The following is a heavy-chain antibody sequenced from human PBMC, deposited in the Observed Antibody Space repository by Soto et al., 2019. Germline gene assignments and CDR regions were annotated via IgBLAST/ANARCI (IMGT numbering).Heavy chain of an antibody. Sequence: PGGSLRLSCAASGFTVNSNYMSWVRQAPGKGLEWVSVIYSDGSTYYADSVKGRFIISRDNSNNTLYFQMNSLRAEDTAVYYCAKEGYCSNTRCRPDYWGQGTLVTVSS. D-gene: IGHD2-2*01. CDR2: IYSDGST. CDR3: AKEGYCSNTRCRPDY. V-gene: IGHV3-66*01. CDR1: GFTVNSNY. J-gene: IGHJ4*02.